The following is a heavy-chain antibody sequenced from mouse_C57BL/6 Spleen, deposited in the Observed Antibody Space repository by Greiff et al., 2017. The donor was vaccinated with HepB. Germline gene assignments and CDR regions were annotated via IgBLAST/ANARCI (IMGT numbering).Heavy chain of an antibody. D-gene: IGHD2-3*01. CDR1: GYTFTDYE. J-gene: IGHJ3*01. Sequence: VQLQESGAELVRPGASVTLSCKASGYTFTDYEMHWVKQTPVHGLEWIGAIDPETGGTAYNQKFKGKAILTADKSSSTAYMELRSLTSEDSAVYYCTRGDGYLFAYWGQGTLVTVSA. V-gene: IGHV1-15*01. CDR2: IDPETGGT. CDR3: TRGDGYLFAY.